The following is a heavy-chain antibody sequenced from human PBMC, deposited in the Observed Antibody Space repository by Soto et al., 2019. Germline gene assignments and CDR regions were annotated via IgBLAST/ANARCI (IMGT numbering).Heavy chain of an antibody. CDR3: AGLASGSGFPYLRTPVNY. V-gene: IGHV4-39*01. J-gene: IGHJ4*02. Sequence: SETLSLTCTVSGGSISSSSYYWGWIRQPPGKGLEWIGSIYYSGSTYYNPSLKSRVTISVDTSKNQFSLKLSSVTAADTAVYYCAGLASGSGFPYLRTPVNYWGQGTLVTVSS. CDR1: GGSISSSSYY. D-gene: IGHD3-22*01. CDR2: IYYSGST.